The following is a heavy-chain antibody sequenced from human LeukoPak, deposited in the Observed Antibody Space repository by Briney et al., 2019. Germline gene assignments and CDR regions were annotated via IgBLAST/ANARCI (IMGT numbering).Heavy chain of an antibody. J-gene: IGHJ4*02. CDR3: ARSARGWFGELYY. D-gene: IGHD3-10*01. CDR1: GGSISSSSYY. V-gene: IGHV4-39*07. CDR2: IYYSGST. Sequence: SETLSLTCTVSGGSISSSSYYWGWIRQPPGKGLEWIGSIYYSGSTYYNPSLKSRVTISVDTSKNQFSLKLSSVTAADTAVYCCARSARGWFGELYYWGQGTLVTVSS.